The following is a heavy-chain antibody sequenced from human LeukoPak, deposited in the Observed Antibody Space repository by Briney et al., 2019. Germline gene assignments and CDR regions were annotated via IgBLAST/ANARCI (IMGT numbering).Heavy chain of an antibody. V-gene: IGHV4-39*01. CDR1: GGSIIGSTYY. CDR2: AFYSGDT. Sequence: PSETLSLTCTVSGGSIIGSTYYWGWIRQPPRKGLEWIGSAFYSGDTYYKSSLKSRVTISVDTSKNQFSLKLGSVTAADTAVYYCGRLRGAMTTVTSNFDSWGQGTLVTVSS. J-gene: IGHJ4*02. CDR3: GRLRGAMTTVTSNFDS. D-gene: IGHD4-17*01.